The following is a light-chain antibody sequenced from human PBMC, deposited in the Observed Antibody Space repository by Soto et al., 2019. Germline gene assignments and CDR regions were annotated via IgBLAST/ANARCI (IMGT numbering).Light chain of an antibody. CDR3: QQRSNWPST. CDR2: DAT. V-gene: IGKV3-11*01. J-gene: IGKJ4*01. CDR1: QGVSSY. Sequence: EIVLTQSPATLSLSPGERATLSCRASQGVSSYLAWYQQKPGQAPRLHIYDATNRATGIPARFSGSGSGTDFTLTISSLEPEDFAVYYCQQRSNWPSTFGGGTKVEIK.